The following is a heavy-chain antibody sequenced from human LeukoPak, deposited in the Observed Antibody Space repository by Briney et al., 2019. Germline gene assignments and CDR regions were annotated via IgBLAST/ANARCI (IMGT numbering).Heavy chain of an antibody. CDR3: VRHGGLEWYDP. D-gene: IGHD3-16*01. Sequence: PSETLSLTCTVSGGSISSSSYYWGWIRQPPGKGLEWIGSIYYSGSTYYNPSLKSRVTISVDKSKNQFSLKLSSVTAADTAVYYCVRHGGLEWYDPWGQGTRVTVSS. V-gene: IGHV4-39*01. CDR1: GGSISSSSYY. J-gene: IGHJ5*02. CDR2: IYYSGST.